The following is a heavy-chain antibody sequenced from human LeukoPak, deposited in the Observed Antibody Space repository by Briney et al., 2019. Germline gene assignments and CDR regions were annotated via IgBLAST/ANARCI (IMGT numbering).Heavy chain of an antibody. Sequence: GGSLRLSCAAPGFTFSSYWMSWVRRAPGKGLEWVANIKQDGSDKYYVDSVKGRFTISRDNAKNSLYLQMDSLRVEDTAVYYCARDIAVAGDDYWGQGTLVTVSS. V-gene: IGHV3-7*04. J-gene: IGHJ4*02. CDR1: GFTFSSYW. CDR2: IKQDGSDK. CDR3: ARDIAVAGDDY. D-gene: IGHD6-19*01.